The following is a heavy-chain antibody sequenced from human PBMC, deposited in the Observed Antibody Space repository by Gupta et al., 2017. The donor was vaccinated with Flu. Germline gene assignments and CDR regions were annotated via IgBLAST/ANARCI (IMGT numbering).Heavy chain of an antibody. Sequence: VRLVEAGGGLIQPGAALRLSCAASGFSVTSHYMTWVRQPPGKGLVWVSTIYGGGSADYADSVRGRFIISRDNSNNILYLQLNSLRAEDAAVYYCARTRLGCSSTGCHSGWGWGVDVWGEGTTVTVSS. J-gene: IGHJ6*04. V-gene: IGHV3-53*01. CDR1: GFSVTSHY. CDR3: ARTRLGCSSTGCHSGWGWGVDV. D-gene: IGHD2-2*01. CDR2: IYGGGSA.